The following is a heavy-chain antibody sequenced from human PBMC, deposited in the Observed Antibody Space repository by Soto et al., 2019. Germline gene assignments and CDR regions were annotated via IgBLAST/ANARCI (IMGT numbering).Heavy chain of an antibody. CDR2: INHSGST. CDR3: ARVVTMVRGVRPIYFDY. CDR1: GGSFSGYY. V-gene: IGHV4-34*01. Sequence: PSETLSLTCAVYGGSFSGYYWSWIRQPPGKGLEWIGEINHSGSTNYNPSLKSRVTISVDTSKNQFSLKLSSVTAADTAVYYCARVVTMVRGVRPIYFDYWGQGTLVTVSS. D-gene: IGHD3-10*01. J-gene: IGHJ4*02.